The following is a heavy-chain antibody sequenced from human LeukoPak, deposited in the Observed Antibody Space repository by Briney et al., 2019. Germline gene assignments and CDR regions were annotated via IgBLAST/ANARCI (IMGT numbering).Heavy chain of an antibody. CDR2: ISGSGGST. J-gene: IGHJ5*02. Sequence: GGSLRLSCAASGFTVSSNYMSWVRQAPGKGLEWVSAISGSGGSTYYADSVKGRFTISRDNSKNTLYLQMNSLRAEDTAVYYCAKSGVGYCSGGSCYSALNWFDPWGQGTLVTVSS. V-gene: IGHV3-23*01. CDR3: AKSGVGYCSGGSCYSALNWFDP. D-gene: IGHD2-15*01. CDR1: GFTVSSNY.